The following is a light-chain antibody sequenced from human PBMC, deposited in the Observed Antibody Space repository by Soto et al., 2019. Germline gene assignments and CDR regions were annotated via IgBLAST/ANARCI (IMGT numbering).Light chain of an antibody. Sequence: EIVMTQSPATLSVSPGERVILSCRASQSVSDNLAWYQQKPGQAPRLLIYGASTRATTIPARFSGSGSGTACTRTVSGRQSEVFAVYYCHQSNNWPYTFGQGTRLDIE. J-gene: IGKJ2*01. V-gene: IGKV3-15*01. CDR2: GAS. CDR3: HQSNNWPYT. CDR1: QSVSDN.